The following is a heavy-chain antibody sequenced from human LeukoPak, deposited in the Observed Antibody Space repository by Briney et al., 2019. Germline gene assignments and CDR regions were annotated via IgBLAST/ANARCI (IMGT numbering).Heavy chain of an antibody. CDR1: GFTFSSYE. J-gene: IGHJ4*02. Sequence: GSLRLSCAASGFTFSSYEMNWVRQAPGKGLEWVSYISRSGSIVYYADSVKGRFIISRDNAKNSQYLQMNSLRAEDTAVYYCARDLRDAYGEFDYWGQGTLVTVSS. CDR3: ARDLRDAYGEFDY. V-gene: IGHV3-48*03. CDR2: ISRSGSIV. D-gene: IGHD3-10*01.